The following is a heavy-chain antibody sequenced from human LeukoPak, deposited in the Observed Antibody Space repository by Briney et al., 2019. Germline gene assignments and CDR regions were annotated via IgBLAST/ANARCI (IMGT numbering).Heavy chain of an antibody. J-gene: IGHJ5*02. V-gene: IGHV4-59*01. CDR2: IYSSGST. D-gene: IGHD6-13*01. Sequence: PSETLSLTCSVSGDSISTYYWSWIRQPPGKGLEWIGYIYSSGSTNFNPSLKSRVTISVDTSRNQFSLKLSSVTAADTAVYFCARDSSSWYHNWFDPWGQGTLVTVSS. CDR3: ARDSSSWYHNWFDP. CDR1: GDSISTYY.